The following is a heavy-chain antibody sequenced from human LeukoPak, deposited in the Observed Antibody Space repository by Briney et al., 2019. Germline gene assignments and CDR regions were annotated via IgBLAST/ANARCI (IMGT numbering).Heavy chain of an antibody. D-gene: IGHD6-25*01. CDR1: GFTFSSFG. CDR2: TSYDGNEK. J-gene: IGHJ4*02. V-gene: IGHV3-30*03. CDR3: ATGGTRAATGRMGF. Sequence: GGSLTLSCAASGFTFSSFGMHWVRQAPGKGREWVTVTSYDGNEKYYADSVKGRFTISRDNSKNTVYLQMNSLRAEDTAVYYCATGGTRAATGRMGFWGQGTLVTVSS.